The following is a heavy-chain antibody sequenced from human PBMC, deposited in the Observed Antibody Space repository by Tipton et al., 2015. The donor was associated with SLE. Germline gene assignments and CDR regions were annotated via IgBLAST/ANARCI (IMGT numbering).Heavy chain of an antibody. CDR1: GFTFHNYA. Sequence: SLRLSCEASGFTFHNYAMSWVRQAPGKGLEWISAAAGYGGSTFYANSVRGRFTISRDNSKNTVYLQISRLTVADTAVYYCAKDREVAPWTPFFEDWGQGILVTVSS. CDR3: AKDREVAPWTPFFED. V-gene: IGHV3-23*01. J-gene: IGHJ4*02. D-gene: IGHD2-15*01. CDR2: AAGYGGST.